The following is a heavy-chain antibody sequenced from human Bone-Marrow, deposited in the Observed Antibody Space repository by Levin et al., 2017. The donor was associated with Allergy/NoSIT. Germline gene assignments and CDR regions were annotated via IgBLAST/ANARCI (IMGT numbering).Heavy chain of an antibody. Sequence: SETLSLTCTVAGGSISSGDYQWSWIRQPPGKGLEWIGYIYYIGSTYYNPSLQSRVTMSVDRTKNQIALKLRSVTAADTAVYYCARDRRETVSNFHGMDVWGQGTTVTVS. CDR2: IYYIGST. CDR3: ARDRRETVSNFHGMDV. D-gene: IGHD1-1*01. V-gene: IGHV4-30-4*01. J-gene: IGHJ6*02. CDR1: GGSISSGDYQ.